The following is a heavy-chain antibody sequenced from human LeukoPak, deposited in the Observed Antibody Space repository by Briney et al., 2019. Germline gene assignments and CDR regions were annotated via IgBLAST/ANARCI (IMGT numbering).Heavy chain of an antibody. CDR1: GFTCNDNS. J-gene: IGHJ6*02. CDR3: ARVPGRERIQLWLQSGMDV. D-gene: IGHD5-18*01. CDR2: LSCCGSTI. Sequence: PGGSLTRTCSAPGFTCNDNSMGWVPPAPGQGWGWGLNLSCCGSTIYYAYSVKGRFTISRDNAKNSLYLQMNSLRAEDTAVYYCARVPGRERIQLWLQSGMDVGGQGTTVTVSS. V-gene: IGHV3-11*01.